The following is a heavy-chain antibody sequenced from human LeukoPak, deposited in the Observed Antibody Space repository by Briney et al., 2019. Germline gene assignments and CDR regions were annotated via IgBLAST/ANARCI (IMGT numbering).Heavy chain of an antibody. J-gene: IGHJ4*02. CDR1: GFTFSSYA. Sequence: PGGSLRLSCAASGFTFSSYAMHWIRQAPGKGLEYVSAISSNGGSTYYANSVKGRLTISRDNSKNTLYLQMGSLRAEDMAVYYCARDGRGSYPIYYFDYWGQGTLVTVSS. CDR3: ARDGRGSYPIYYFDY. D-gene: IGHD1-26*01. CDR2: ISSNGGST. V-gene: IGHV3-64*01.